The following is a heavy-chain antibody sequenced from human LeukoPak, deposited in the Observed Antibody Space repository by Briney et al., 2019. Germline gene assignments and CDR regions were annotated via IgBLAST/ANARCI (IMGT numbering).Heavy chain of an antibody. Sequence: GGSLRLSCAASGFTFSSNAMSWVRQAPGKGLEWVSAISGSGAGTYYADSVKGRFTISRDNSKNTLYLQMNSLRAEDTAVYYCAKVGKYVPHSYFDYWGQGTLVTVSS. CDR1: GFTFSSNA. CDR3: AKVGKYVPHSYFDY. CDR2: ISGSGAGT. J-gene: IGHJ4*02. V-gene: IGHV3-23*01. D-gene: IGHD4-23*01.